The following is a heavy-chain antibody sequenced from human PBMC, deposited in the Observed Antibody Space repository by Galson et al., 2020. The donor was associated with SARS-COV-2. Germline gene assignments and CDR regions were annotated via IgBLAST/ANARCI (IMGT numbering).Heavy chain of an antibody. CDR1: GFTFSDHY. J-gene: IGHJ5*02. CDR3: ARGIGTSGGIYFDR. CDR2: ISGKSTYI. V-gene: IGHV3-11*06. Sequence: GESLKISCMASGFTFSDHYMSCIRQAPGKGLEWVAFISGKSTYINYAESVKGRFSISRDNAKNSLYVQINNLRVEDTGVYYCARGIGTSGGIYFDRWGQGIQVTVSS. D-gene: IGHD1-1*01.